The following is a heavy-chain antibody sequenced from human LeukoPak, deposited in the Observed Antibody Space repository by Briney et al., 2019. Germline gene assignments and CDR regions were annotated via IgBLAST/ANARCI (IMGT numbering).Heavy chain of an antibody. Sequence: ASVKVSCKASGYTFTSYYMHWVRRAPGQGLEWMGIINPSGGSTSYAQKFQGRVTMTRDTSTSTVYMELSSLRSEDTAVYYCAREGYSGYDHDYWGQGTLVTVSS. J-gene: IGHJ4*02. CDR2: INPSGGST. D-gene: IGHD5-12*01. CDR1: GYTFTSYY. CDR3: AREGYSGYDHDY. V-gene: IGHV1-46*01.